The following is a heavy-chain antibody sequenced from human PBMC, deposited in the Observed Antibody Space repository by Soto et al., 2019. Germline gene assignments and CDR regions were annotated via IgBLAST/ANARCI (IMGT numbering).Heavy chain of an antibody. J-gene: IGHJ4*02. V-gene: IGHV4-34*01. CDR2: ITHRGSP. Sequence: QVQLQQWGAGLLKPSETLSLTCAVYGGSFSGYHWTWIRQPPGRGLDWIGEITHRGSPNYNPSLKSRVTISVDTSKNQFSLKMSSVTAADTAIYYCASSPSSINFDYWGQGTLATVSS. CDR1: GGSFSGYH. D-gene: IGHD2-2*01. CDR3: ASSPSSINFDY.